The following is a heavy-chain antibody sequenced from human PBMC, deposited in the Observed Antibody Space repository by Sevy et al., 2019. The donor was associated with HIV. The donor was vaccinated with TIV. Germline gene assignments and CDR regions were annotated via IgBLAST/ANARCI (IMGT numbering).Heavy chain of an antibody. CDR2: IYYSGST. V-gene: IGHV4-59*01. D-gene: IGHD6-19*01. CDR3: ARSDGYSSGWSWSYYYYYMDV. Sequence: SETLSLTCTVSGGSISSYYWSWIRQPPGKGLEWIEYIYYSGSTNYNPSLKSRVTISVDTSKNQFSLKLSSVTAADTAVYYCARSDGYSSGWSWSYYYYYMDVWGKGTTVTVSS. CDR1: GGSISSYY. J-gene: IGHJ6*03.